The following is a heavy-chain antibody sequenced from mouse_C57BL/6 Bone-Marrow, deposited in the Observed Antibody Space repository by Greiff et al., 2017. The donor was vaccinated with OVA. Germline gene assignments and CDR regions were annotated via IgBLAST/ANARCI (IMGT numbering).Heavy chain of an antibody. V-gene: IGHV1-26*01. D-gene: IGHD2-4*01. CDR2: INPNNGGT. CDR3: ASWDDYDVDGRY. Sequence: VQLQQSGPELVKPGASVKISCKASGYTFTDYYMNWVKQSHGKSLEWIGDINPNNGGTSYNQKFKGKATLTVDKSSSTAYMELRSLTSEDSAVYYCASWDDYDVDGRYWGQGTLVTVSA. CDR1: GYTFTDYY. J-gene: IGHJ3*01.